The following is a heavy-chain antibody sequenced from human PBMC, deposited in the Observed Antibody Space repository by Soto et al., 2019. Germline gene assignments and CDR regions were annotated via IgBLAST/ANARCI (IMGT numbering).Heavy chain of an antibody. CDR2: IYPGDSDT. CDR3: ARQIYDSDTGPNFQYYFDS. Sequence: GESLKISCKGSGYSFTSYWIGWVRQMPGKGLEWMGIIYPGDSDTRYSPSFQGQVTISADKYISTAYLQWSSLKASDTAMYYCARQIYDSDTGPNFQYYFDSWGQGTPVTVSS. CDR1: GYSFTSYW. J-gene: IGHJ4*02. D-gene: IGHD3-22*01. V-gene: IGHV5-51*01.